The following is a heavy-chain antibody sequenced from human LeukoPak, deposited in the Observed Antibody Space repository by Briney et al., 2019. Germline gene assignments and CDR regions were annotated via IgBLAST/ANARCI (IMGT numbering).Heavy chain of an antibody. V-gene: IGHV3-66*01. CDR1: GFTVSSNY. J-gene: IGHJ3*02. CDR2: IYSGGST. Sequence: GGSLRLSCAASGFTVSSNYMSWVRQAPGKGLEWVSVIYSGGSTYYADSVKGRFTFSRDNSKNTLYLQMNSLRAEDTAVYYCARDIGSSWSLDAFDIWGQGTMVTVSS. CDR3: ARDIGSSWSLDAFDI. D-gene: IGHD6-13*01.